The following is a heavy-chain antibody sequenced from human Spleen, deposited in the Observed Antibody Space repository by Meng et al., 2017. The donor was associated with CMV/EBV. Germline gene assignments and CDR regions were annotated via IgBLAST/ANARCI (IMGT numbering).Heavy chain of an antibody. D-gene: IGHD2-2*01. V-gene: IGHV3-30*09. J-gene: IGHJ6*02. Sequence: GESLKISCVASGFQLNTHTGHWVRQAPGKGLEWLAVVSSDITNQYYADSVKGRFAVSRDDFRKSLYLQMNSLTPEDTAVYYCATSRLQLDAVDLWGQGTTVTVSS. CDR3: ATSRLQLDAVDL. CDR2: VSSDITNQ. CDR1: GFQLNTHT.